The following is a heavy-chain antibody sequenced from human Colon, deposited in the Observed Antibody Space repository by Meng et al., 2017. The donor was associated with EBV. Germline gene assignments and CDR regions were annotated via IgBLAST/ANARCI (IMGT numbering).Heavy chain of an antibody. D-gene: IGHD3-3*02. Sequence: QLPLTESGPGLAKPSQTLSLTCTISCGSIMSPSSYGGWVRQPPGKGVEWIGSIYYRGRTTYNPSLKSRISMSVDMSKNQFSLKVNSVTAADTAIYYCVISSHNWGQGTLVTVSS. V-gene: IGHV4-39*07. J-gene: IGHJ4*02. CDR3: VISSHN. CDR1: CGSIMSPSSY. CDR2: IYYRGRT.